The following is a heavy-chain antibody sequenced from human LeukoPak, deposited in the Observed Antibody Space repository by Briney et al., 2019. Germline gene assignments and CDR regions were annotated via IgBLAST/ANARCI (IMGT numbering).Heavy chain of an antibody. CDR1: GFTFSSYW. CDR3: ARFFEQQPFDY. CDR2: IKQDGSEK. J-gene: IGHJ4*02. V-gene: IGHV3-7*05. D-gene: IGHD6-13*01. Sequence: PGESLRLSCAASGFTFSSYWMSWVRQAPGKGLEWVANIKQDGSEKYYVDSVKGRFTISRDNAKTSLYLQMNSLRAEDTAVYYCARFFEQQPFDYWGQGTLVTVSS.